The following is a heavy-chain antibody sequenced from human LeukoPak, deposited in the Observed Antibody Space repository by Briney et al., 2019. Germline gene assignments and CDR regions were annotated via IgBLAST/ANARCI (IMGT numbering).Heavy chain of an antibody. J-gene: IGHJ4*02. D-gene: IGHD4-11*01. CDR2: LYTTGST. CDR3: ARVRSVTPYYFEY. CDR1: GGSINNYY. Sequence: PSETLSLTCTVSGGSINNYYWSWIRQPAGEGLEWIGRLYTTGSTNYNPSLKSRVTMSVDTSKNQFSLKLSSVTAADTAVYYCARVRSVTPYYFEYWGQGTLVTVSS. V-gene: IGHV4-4*07.